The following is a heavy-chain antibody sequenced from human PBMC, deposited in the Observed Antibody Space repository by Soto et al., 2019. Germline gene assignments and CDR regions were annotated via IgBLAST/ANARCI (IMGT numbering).Heavy chain of an antibody. Sequence: AAVQVSCKASGYTFTGYYMHWVRQAPGQGLEWMGCINPNSGGTNYAQKFQGRVTMTRDTSISTAYMELSRLRSDDTAVYYCAVFYGDYASVDYWGQGTLVTVSS. CDR3: AVFYGDYASVDY. V-gene: IGHV1-2*02. CDR1: GYTFTGYY. J-gene: IGHJ4*02. CDR2: INPNSGGT. D-gene: IGHD4-17*01.